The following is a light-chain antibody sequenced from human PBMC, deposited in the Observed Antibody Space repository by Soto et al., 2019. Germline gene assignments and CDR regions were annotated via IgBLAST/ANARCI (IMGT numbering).Light chain of an antibody. Sequence: EIVLTQSPGTLSLSPGERATLSYMASQSVSSSYLAWYQQKPGQAPRLLIYGASSRATGIPDRFSGSGSGTDFTLTISRLEPEDFAVYYCQQYGSSLSLTFGGGTKVDIK. CDR2: GAS. CDR3: QQYGSSLSLT. CDR1: QSVSSSY. J-gene: IGKJ4*01. V-gene: IGKV3-20*01.